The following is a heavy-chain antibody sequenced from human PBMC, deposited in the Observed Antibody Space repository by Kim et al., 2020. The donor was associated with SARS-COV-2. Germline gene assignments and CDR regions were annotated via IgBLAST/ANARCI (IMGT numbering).Heavy chain of an antibody. Sequence: SVKVSCKVSGGAFNAYVISWVRQAPRQGFEWLGGIIPIFGTTSYAQKFQGRVTISADDSTSTAYMDLNSLKSEDTAVYYCARHDILTGLDYYYAMDVWGQGTTVTVSS. J-gene: IGHJ6*02. CDR3: ARHDILTGLDYYYAMDV. CDR1: GGAFNAYV. V-gene: IGHV1-69*13. D-gene: IGHD3-9*01. CDR2: IIPIFGTT.